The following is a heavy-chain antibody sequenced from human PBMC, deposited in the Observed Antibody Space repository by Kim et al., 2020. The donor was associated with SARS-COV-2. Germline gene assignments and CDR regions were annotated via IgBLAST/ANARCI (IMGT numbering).Heavy chain of an antibody. CDR1: GFTFSSYA. J-gene: IGHJ4*02. CDR3: ARDRKDY. V-gene: IGHV3-30*04. CDR2: ISYDGSNK. Sequence: GGSLRLSCAASGFTFSSYAMHWVRQAPGKGLEWVAVISYDGSNKYYADSVKGRFTISRDNSKNTLYLQMKSLRAEDTAVYYCARDRKDYWGQGTLVTVS.